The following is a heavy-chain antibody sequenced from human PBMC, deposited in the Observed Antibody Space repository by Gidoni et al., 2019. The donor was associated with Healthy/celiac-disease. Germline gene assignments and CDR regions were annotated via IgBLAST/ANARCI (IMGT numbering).Heavy chain of an antibody. Sequence: EVQLLESGGGLVQPGGSLRLSCAASGFTFSSYAMSWVRQAPGKGLEWVSAISGSGGSTYYADSVKGRFTISRDNSKNTLYLQMNSLRAEDTAVYYCAKVIWYSSSPNDAFDIWGQGTMVTVSS. CDR3: AKVIWYSSSPNDAFDI. J-gene: IGHJ3*02. CDR1: GFTFSSYA. V-gene: IGHV3-23*01. D-gene: IGHD6-13*01. CDR2: ISGSGGST.